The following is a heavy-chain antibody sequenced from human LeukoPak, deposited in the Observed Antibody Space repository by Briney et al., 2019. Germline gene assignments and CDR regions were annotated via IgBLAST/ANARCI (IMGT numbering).Heavy chain of an antibody. V-gene: IGHV3-23*01. Sequence: GGSLRLSCAASGFTFSSYAMSWVRQAPGKGLEWVSAISGGGGSTYYADSVKGHFTISRDNSKNTLYLQMNSLRAEDTAVYYCARDHSPYYYDSRGDYWGQGTLVTVSS. D-gene: IGHD3-22*01. CDR2: ISGGGGST. CDR3: ARDHSPYYYDSRGDY. J-gene: IGHJ4*02. CDR1: GFTFSSYA.